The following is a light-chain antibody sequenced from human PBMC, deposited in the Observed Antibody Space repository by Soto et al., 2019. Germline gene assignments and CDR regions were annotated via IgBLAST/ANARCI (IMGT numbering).Light chain of an antibody. CDR2: GAS. CDR1: ETVATN. V-gene: IGKV3-15*01. CDR3: QQYFEWPPMT. J-gene: IGKJ1*01. Sequence: EVVMKQSPATLSVSPGERATLSCRASETVATNLAWYQQKPGQAPRLLISGASTRAAGISDRFRGSGSGTEFTRTISSLRSEDSAIYYCQQYFEWPPMTFGQGTKVEI.